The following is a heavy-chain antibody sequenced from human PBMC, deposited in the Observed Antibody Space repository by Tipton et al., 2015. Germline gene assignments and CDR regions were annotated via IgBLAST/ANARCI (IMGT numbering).Heavy chain of an antibody. D-gene: IGHD1-26*01. CDR2: IIPVFGSA. J-gene: IGHJ4*02. CDR3: VPEFLGWEGLGLDHFY. CDR1: GGTLSNYA. V-gene: IGHV1-69*01. Sequence: QVQLVQSGAEVKKPGSSVKVSCKAAGGTLSNYAIHWVRQAPGQGLEWMGGIIPVFGSANYAQKFQGRVRITADDSTTTAYMELSSLKSEDTAVYYCVPEFLGWEGLGLDHFYWGQGTLVTVSS.